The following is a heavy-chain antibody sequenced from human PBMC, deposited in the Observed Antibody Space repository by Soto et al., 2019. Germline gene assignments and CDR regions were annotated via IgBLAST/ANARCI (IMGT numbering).Heavy chain of an antibody. V-gene: IGHV3-23*01. J-gene: IGHJ4*02. D-gene: IGHD4-17*01. Sequence: AGGSLRLSCAASGFTFSTYAMSWVRQAPGKGLEWVSAISANSASIFYTDSVQGRFTISRENSKNTIYLQMNSRRGEETAVNYCAKALGDFLPFDYWGQGTLVTVSS. CDR3: AKALGDFLPFDY. CDR2: ISANSASI. CDR1: GFTFSTYA.